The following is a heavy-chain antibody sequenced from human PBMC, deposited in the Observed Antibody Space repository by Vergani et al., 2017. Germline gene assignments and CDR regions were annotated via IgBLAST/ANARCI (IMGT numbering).Heavy chain of an antibody. D-gene: IGHD6-19*01. CDR2: ISSSSSYI. V-gene: IGHV3-21*01. J-gene: IGHJ4*02. Sequence: EVQLVESGGGLVKPGGSLRLSCAASGFTFSSYSMNWVRQAPGKGLEWVSSISSSSSYIYYAASVKGRFTISRDNAKNSLYLQMNSLRAEDTAVYYCARGAARPSYSSGWYYFDYWGQGTLVTVSS. CDR1: GFTFSSYS. CDR3: ARGAARPSYSSGWYYFDY.